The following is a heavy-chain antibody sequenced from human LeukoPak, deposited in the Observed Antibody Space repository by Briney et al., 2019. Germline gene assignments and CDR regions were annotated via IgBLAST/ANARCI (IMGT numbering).Heavy chain of an antibody. CDR2: ISSSSSYI. V-gene: IGHV3-21*01. CDR3: ARAKEGYYDSSGYYYRY. D-gene: IGHD3-22*01. Sequence: GGSLRLSCAASGFTFSSYSMNWVRQAPGKGLEWVSSISSSSSYIYYADSVKGRFTISRDNAKNSLYLQMNSLRAEDTAVYYCARAKEGYYDSSGYYYRYWGQGTLVTVSS. J-gene: IGHJ4*02. CDR1: GFTFSSYS.